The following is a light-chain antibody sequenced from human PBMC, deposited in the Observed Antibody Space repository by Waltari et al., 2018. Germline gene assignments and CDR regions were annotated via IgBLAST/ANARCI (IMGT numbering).Light chain of an antibody. CDR3: QHYVSLPAT. J-gene: IGKJ1*01. V-gene: IGKV3-20*01. CDR2: GAS. CDR1: QIVSRT. Sequence: EIVLTQSPGTLSLSPGERATLSCRASQIVSRTLAWYQQKPGQAPRLLIYGASTRATGSPERFSGGGSGTDFSLTISRLEPEDFAVYYCQHYVSLPATFGQGTKVEVK.